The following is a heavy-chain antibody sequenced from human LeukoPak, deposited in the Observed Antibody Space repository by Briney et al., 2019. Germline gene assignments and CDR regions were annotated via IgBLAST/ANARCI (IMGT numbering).Heavy chain of an antibody. V-gene: IGHV1-69*13. CDR2: IIPIFGTT. CDR1: GGTFNRYA. J-gene: IGHJ4*02. D-gene: IGHD1-1*01. CDR3: AKTSSPITTTDPVDF. Sequence: ASVKVSCKASGGTFNRYAINWVRQAPGQGLEWTGGIIPIFGTTNYAQKFQGRVTISADEPTSTVYMDLGSLRSDDTAVYYCAKTSSPITTTDPVDFWGQGTLVTVSS.